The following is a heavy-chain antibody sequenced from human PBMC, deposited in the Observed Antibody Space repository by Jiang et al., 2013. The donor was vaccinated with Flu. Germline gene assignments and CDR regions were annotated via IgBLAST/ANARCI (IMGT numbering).Heavy chain of an antibody. CDR1: GGSFSGYY. CDR3: ARRAYYYDSSGYYKDAFDI. J-gene: IGHJ3*02. CDR2: INHSGST. V-gene: IGHV4-34*01. D-gene: IGHD3-22*01. Sequence: LLKPSETLSLTCAVYGGSFSGYYWSWIRQPPGKGLEWIGEINHSGSTNYNPSLKSRVTISVDTSKNQFSLKLSSVTAADTAVYYCARRAYYYDSSGYYKDAFDIWGQGTMVTVSS.